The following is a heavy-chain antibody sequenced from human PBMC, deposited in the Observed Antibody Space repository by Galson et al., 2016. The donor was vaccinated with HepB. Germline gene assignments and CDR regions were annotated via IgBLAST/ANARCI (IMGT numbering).Heavy chain of an antibody. Sequence: SLRLSCAGSGFTFSLAWMTWVRQAPGKGLEWVGRMKSKGSGGTTDYAAPVRGRFSIARDDSKNELYLQMNSLTTEDTAVYYCIHDWDYNYGMNVWGQGTTVTVSS. CDR2: MKSKGSGGTT. CDR3: IHDWDYNYGMNV. V-gene: IGHV3-15*01. J-gene: IGHJ6*02. D-gene: IGHD3-9*01. CDR1: GFTFSLAW.